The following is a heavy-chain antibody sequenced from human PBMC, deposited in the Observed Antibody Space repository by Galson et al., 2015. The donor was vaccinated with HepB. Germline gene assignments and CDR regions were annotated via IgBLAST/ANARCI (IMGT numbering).Heavy chain of an antibody. Sequence: LRLSCAASGFPFSSYGMTWVRQAPGKGLEYLSAISGNGGSTAYVDSVKGRFTISRDNSKNTMYLQMHSLRAEDTAIYFCARAFGGGNYGDWFFDYWGQGTLVSVSS. D-gene: IGHD4-17*01. J-gene: IGHJ4*02. CDR1: GFPFSSYG. CDR2: ISGNGGST. V-gene: IGHV3-23*01. CDR3: ARAFGGGNYGDWFFDY.